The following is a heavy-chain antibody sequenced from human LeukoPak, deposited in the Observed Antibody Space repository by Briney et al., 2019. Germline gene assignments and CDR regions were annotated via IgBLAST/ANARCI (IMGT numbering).Heavy chain of an antibody. J-gene: IGHJ4*02. Sequence: GGSLRLSCAASGFTFSSYGMHWVRQAPGKGLEWVAFIRYDGSNKYYADSVKGRFTISRDNSKNTLYLQMNSLRAEDTAVYYCAKAGGGLGYCSSTSCAHGDYWGQGTLVTVSS. V-gene: IGHV3-30*02. CDR3: AKAGGGLGYCSSTSCAHGDY. D-gene: IGHD2-2*01. CDR1: GFTFSSYG. CDR2: IRYDGSNK.